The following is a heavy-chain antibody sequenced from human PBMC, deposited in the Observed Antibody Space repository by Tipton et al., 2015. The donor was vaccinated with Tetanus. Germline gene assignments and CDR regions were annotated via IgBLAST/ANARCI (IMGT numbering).Heavy chain of an antibody. V-gene: IGHV3-30-3*01. CDR2: ISYDGSNK. J-gene: IGHJ6*02. Sequence: SLRLSCAASGFTFSSYAMHWVRQAPGKGLEWVAVISYDGSNKYYADSVKGRFTMSRDNSKNTLYLQMNSLRVEDTAVYYCARDGITMTSYYYYGMDVWGQGTTVTVSS. D-gene: IGHD3-22*01. CDR3: ARDGITMTSYYYYGMDV. CDR1: GFTFSSYA.